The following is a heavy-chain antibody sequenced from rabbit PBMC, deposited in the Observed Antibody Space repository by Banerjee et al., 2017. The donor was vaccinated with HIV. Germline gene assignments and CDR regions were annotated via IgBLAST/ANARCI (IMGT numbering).Heavy chain of an antibody. V-gene: IGHV1S40*01. CDR1: GFSFSSSCW. Sequence: QSLEESGGDLVKPGASLTLTCTASGFSFSSSCWICWVRQAPGKGLEWIACMYAGSSGNTYYASWAKGRFTISKTSSTTVTLQMTSLTAADTATYFCARDLTYDDDVYFNLWGQGTLVTVS. CDR2: MYAGSSGNT. CDR3: ARDLTYDDDVYFNL. J-gene: IGHJ4*01. D-gene: IGHD2-1*01.